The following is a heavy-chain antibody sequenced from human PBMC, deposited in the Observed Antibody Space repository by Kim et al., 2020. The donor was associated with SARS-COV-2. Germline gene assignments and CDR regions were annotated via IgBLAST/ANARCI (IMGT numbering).Heavy chain of an antibody. CDR2: ISAYSGNT. J-gene: IGHJ4*02. CDR3: ARGYFYDVTNYFLHQYYFDY. Sequence: ASVKVSCKASGYTFTSYNITWVRQAPGQGLEWMGWISAYSGNTDYAQKLQGRVTMTTDTSTNTAYMELTSLRSDDTAVYYCARGYFYDVTNYFLHQYYFDYWGQGTLVTVSS. V-gene: IGHV1-18*04. CDR1: GYTFTSYN. D-gene: IGHD3-22*01.